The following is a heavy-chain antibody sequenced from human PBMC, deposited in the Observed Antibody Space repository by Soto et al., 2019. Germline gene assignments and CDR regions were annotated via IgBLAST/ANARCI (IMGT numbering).Heavy chain of an antibody. CDR1: GFTFSSYA. CDR3: AKEQPGDSVVPAAIFAY. Sequence: GGSLRLSCAASGFTFSSYAMSWVRQAPGKGLEWVSAISGSGGSTYYADSVKGRFTISRDNSKNTLYLQMNSLRAEDTAVYYCAKEQPGDSVVPAAIFAYWGQGTLVTVSS. V-gene: IGHV3-23*01. CDR2: ISGSGGST. D-gene: IGHD2-2*01. J-gene: IGHJ4*02.